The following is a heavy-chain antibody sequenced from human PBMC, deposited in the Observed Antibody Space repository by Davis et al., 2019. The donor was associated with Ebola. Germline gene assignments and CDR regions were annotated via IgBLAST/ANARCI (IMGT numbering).Heavy chain of an antibody. V-gene: IGHV3-23*01. CDR3: ARDRRGMYYDFWSGYQYYYGMDV. CDR2: ISGSGGST. CDR1: GFTFSSYA. D-gene: IGHD3-3*01. J-gene: IGHJ6*02. Sequence: GESLKISCAASGFTFSSYAMSWVRQAPGKGLEWVSAISGSGGSTYYADSVKGRFTISRDNAKNSLYLQMNSLRAEDTAVYYCARDRRGMYYDFWSGYQYYYGMDVWGQGTTVTVSS.